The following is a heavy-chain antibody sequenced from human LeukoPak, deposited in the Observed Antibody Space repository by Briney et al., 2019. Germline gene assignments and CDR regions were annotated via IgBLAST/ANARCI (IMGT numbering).Heavy chain of an antibody. D-gene: IGHD1-26*01. CDR2: IYYSGST. J-gene: IGHJ4*02. Sequence: SETLSLTCTVSGGSLSSYYWSWIRQPPGKGLEWIGYIYYSGSTNYNPSPKSRVTISVDTSKNQFSLKLSSVTAADTAVYYCAREEALGSGSFDYWGQGTLVTVSS. CDR1: GGSLSSYY. CDR3: AREEALGSGSFDY. V-gene: IGHV4-59*01.